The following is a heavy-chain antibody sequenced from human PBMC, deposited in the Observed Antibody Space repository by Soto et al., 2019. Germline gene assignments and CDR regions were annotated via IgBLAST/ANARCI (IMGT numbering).Heavy chain of an antibody. CDR2: ISSSSSYI. V-gene: IGHV3-11*06. CDR3: ASGSSSWEIYYFDY. J-gene: IGHJ4*02. D-gene: IGHD6-13*01. Sequence: GGSLRLSCAASGFTFSDYYMSWIRQAPGKGLEWVSYISSSSSYINYADSVKGRFTISRDNAKNSLYLQMNSLRAEDTAVYYCASGSSSWEIYYFDYWGQGTLVTVSS. CDR1: GFTFSDYY.